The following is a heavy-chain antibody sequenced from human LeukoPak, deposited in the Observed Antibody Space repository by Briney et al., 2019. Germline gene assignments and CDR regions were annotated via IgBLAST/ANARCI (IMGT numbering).Heavy chain of an antibody. J-gene: IGHJ4*02. Sequence: GGSLRLSCAASRFTFSTYPMNWVRQAPGKGLEWVSPISSSSSYKYYADSVKGRFTISRDNAKNSLYLQMNSLRAEDTAVYYCARARSAYYLDYWGQGTLVTVSS. V-gene: IGHV3-21*01. CDR2: ISSSSSYK. D-gene: IGHD3-22*01. CDR3: ARARSAYYLDY. CDR1: RFTFSTYP.